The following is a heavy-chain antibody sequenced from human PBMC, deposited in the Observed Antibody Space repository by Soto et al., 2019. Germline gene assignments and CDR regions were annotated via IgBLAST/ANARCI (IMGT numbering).Heavy chain of an antibody. Sequence: QVQLQQWGAGLLKPSETLSLTCAVDSGSFSTYYCSWTRQPPGKGLEWIGEIHPSGETDYNPSLSKRVPISLGTSKNQFSVKLTAVTAADTAVYFWARGGDPHKGCRTWGQGTMVTVSS. CDR2: IHPSGET. J-gene: IGHJ5*02. CDR1: SGSFSTYY. CDR3: ARGGDPHKGCRT. V-gene: IGHV4-34*02.